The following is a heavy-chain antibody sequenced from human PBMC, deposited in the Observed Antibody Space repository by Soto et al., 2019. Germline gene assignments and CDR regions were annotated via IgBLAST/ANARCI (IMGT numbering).Heavy chain of an antibody. D-gene: IGHD3-9*01. CDR2: VYYTGST. V-gene: IGHV4-59*08. Sequence: QVQLQESGPGLVRPSETLSLTCTVSGGSISNFYWSWIRQPPGKGLEWIGYVYYTGSTSYNPSLNRSATSTADSSRGQFALRLNSVTAADTAVYYCARTVLGPDLLADSFVDYYYYMDVWGQGTTVTVSS. CDR1: GGSISNFY. CDR3: ARTVLGPDLLADSFVDYYYYMDV. J-gene: IGHJ6*03.